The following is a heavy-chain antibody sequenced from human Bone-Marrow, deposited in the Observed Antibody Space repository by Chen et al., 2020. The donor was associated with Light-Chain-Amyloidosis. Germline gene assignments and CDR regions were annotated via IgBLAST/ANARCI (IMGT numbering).Heavy chain of an antibody. CDR1: GDSVSSNSAA. CDR3: ARSEGVVDY. CDR2: TYYRSRWLN. V-gene: IGHV6-1*01. J-gene: IGHJ4*02. D-gene: IGHD2-15*01. Sequence: QVQLHPSGPGLVRPSQTLSPTCAISGDSVSSNSAAWNWIRQSPSRGLEWLGWTYYRSRWLNDYAVAVKGRITINPDTSKNQFSLQLNSVTPEDTAVYYCARSEGVVDYWGQGTLVTVSS.